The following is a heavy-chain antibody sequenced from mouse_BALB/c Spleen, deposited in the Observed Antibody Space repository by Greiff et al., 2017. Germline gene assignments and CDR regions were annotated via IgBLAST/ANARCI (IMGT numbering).Heavy chain of an antibody. D-gene: IGHD2-1*01. CDR3: ARAGNYDYYAMDY. J-gene: IGHJ4*01. V-gene: IGHV5-2*03. CDR1: EYEFPSHD. CDR2: ISDGGSYT. Sequence: EVKVVESGGGLVQPGESLKLSCESNEYEFPSHDMSWVRKTPEKRLEWVATISDGGSYTYYPDSVKGRFTISRDNAKNNLYLQMSSLKSEDTAMYYCARAGNYDYYAMDYWGQGTSGTVSS.